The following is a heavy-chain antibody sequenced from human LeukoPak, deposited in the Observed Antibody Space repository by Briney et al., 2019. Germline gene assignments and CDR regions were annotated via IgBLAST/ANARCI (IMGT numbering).Heavy chain of an antibody. Sequence: PGGSLRLSCAASGFTFSSYGMSWVCQAPGKGLEWVSAISGSGGSTYYADSVKGRFTISRDNSKNTLYLQMNSLRAEDTAVYYCAKSYNYDTSGPKFFQHWGQGTLVTVSS. CDR2: ISGSGGST. D-gene: IGHD3-22*01. CDR1: GFTFSSYG. V-gene: IGHV3-23*01. CDR3: AKSYNYDTSGPKFFQH. J-gene: IGHJ1*01.